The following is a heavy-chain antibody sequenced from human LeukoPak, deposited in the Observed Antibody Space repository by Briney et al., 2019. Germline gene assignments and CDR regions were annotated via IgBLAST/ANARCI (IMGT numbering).Heavy chain of an antibody. CDR2: INPSGGST. CDR1: GYTFTRYY. V-gene: IGHV1-46*01. D-gene: IGHD2-15*01. J-gene: IGHJ4*02. CDR3: ARARALYCSGGSCYSASRSFDY. Sequence: ASVKVSCKASGYTFTRYYMHWVRQAPGQGLEWMGIINPSGGSTSYAQKCQGRVTMSRDMSTSTVYMELSSLRSEDTAVYYCARARALYCSGGSCYSASRSFDYWGQGTLVTVSS.